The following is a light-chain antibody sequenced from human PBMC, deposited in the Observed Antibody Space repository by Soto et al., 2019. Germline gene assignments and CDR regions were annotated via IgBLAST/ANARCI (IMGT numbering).Light chain of an antibody. CDR3: QQYGSSPLT. J-gene: IGKJ4*01. CDR2: DAS. Sequence: EIVLTQSPDTLSLSPGERATLSCRASQSVRSNYLAWYQQKPGQAPRFLIYDASSRATGIPDRFSGSGSGTDFTLTISRLEPEDFAVYYCQQYGSSPLTFGGGTMVESK. CDR1: QSVRSNY. V-gene: IGKV3-20*01.